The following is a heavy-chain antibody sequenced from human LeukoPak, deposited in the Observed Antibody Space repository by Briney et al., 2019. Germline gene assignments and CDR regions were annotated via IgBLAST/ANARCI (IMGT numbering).Heavy chain of an antibody. CDR3: ARRLVGATRRWFDP. D-gene: IGHD1-26*01. J-gene: IGHJ5*02. CDR2: INPNSGGT. Sequence: GASVKVSCKASGYTFTGYYMHWVRQAPGQGLEWMGWINPNSGGTNYAQKFQGRVTMTRDTSISTAYMELSRLRSDDTAVYYCARRLVGATRRWFDPWGQGTLVTVSS. V-gene: IGHV1-2*02. CDR1: GYTFTGYY.